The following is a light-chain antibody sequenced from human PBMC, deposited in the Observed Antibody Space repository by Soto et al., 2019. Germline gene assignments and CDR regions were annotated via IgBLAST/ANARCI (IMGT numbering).Light chain of an antibody. Sequence: QSVLTQPASVSGSPGQSITISCSGTSSDVGGYNYVSWYQHHPGKAPKLMIYDVSYRPSGVSNRFSGSKSGNTASLTISGLQAEDEADYQCISYTSSSTYVFGAGTKVTVL. V-gene: IGLV2-14*01. J-gene: IGLJ1*01. CDR1: SSDVGGYNY. CDR2: DVS. CDR3: ISYTSSSTYV.